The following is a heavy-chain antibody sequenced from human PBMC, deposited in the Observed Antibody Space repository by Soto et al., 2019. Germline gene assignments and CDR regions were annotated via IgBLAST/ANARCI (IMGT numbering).Heavy chain of an antibody. CDR1: GFTFTSSA. CDR3: AADDFWFGKTLSSYGIDV. CDR2: IVVASGNK. V-gene: IGHV1-58*01. D-gene: IGHD3-16*01. Sequence: SVQVSCKASGFTFTSSAVQWVRHARGQRLEWIGWIVVASGNKNYAQKFQERVTITRDMSTSTAYMELSRLRSEDTAVYSCAADDFWFGKTLSSYGIDVWGQGTTVTVSS. J-gene: IGHJ6*02.